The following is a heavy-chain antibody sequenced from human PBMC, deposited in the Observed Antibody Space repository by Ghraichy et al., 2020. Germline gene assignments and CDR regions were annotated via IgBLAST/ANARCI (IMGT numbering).Heavy chain of an antibody. Sequence: SQTLSLTCTVSGGSISSSSYYWGWIRQPPGKGLEWIGSIYYSGSTYYNPSLKSRVTISVDTSKNQFSLKLSSVTAADTAVYYCAGLLDDFWSGLTPFDYWGQGTLVTVSS. CDR2: IYYSGST. V-gene: IGHV4-39*01. D-gene: IGHD3-3*01. J-gene: IGHJ4*02. CDR1: GGSISSSSYY. CDR3: AGLLDDFWSGLTPFDY.